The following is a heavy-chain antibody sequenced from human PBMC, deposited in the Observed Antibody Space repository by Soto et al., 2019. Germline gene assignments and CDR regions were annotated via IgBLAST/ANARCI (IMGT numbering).Heavy chain of an antibody. J-gene: IGHJ4*02. CDR1: GFTFSSYA. V-gene: IGHV3-23*01. D-gene: IGHD3-10*01. Sequence: GGSLRLSCAASGFTFSSYAMSWVRQAPGKGLEWVSAISGSGGSTYYADSVKGRFTISRDNSKNTLYLQMNSLRAEDTAVYYCAKPGARGKYGSGTIWYYFDYWGQGTLVTVSS. CDR2: ISGSGGST. CDR3: AKPGARGKYGSGTIWYYFDY.